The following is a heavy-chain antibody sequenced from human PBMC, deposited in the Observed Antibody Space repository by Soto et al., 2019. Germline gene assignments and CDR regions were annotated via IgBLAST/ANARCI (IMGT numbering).Heavy chain of an antibody. D-gene: IGHD3-10*01. CDR2: ISYDGSEQ. Sequence: QVQLVESGGGVVQPGTSLRLSCTASGFPFSTYALHWVRQAPGKGLEWVALISYDGSEQTYADSVKGRFTVSRDNSKHILDLQMNSLRIEDTAVYYCARLVWFGELSFDDWGQGTRVTVSS. V-gene: IGHV3-30*03. CDR3: ARLVWFGELSFDD. CDR1: GFPFSTYA. J-gene: IGHJ4*02.